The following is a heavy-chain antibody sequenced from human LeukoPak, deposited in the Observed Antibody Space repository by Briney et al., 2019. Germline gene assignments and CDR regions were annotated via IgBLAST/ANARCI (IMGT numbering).Heavy chain of an antibody. V-gene: IGHV3-23*01. Sequence: GGSLRLSCAASGFTFSSYAMSWVRQAPGKGLDWVSAISGSGGSTYYADSVKGRFTISRDNSKNTLYLQMNSLRAEDTAVYYCAKLPPYSSGWYRGYYFDYWGQGTLVTVSS. CDR2: ISGSGGST. D-gene: IGHD6-19*01. CDR1: GFTFSSYA. CDR3: AKLPPYSSGWYRGYYFDY. J-gene: IGHJ4*02.